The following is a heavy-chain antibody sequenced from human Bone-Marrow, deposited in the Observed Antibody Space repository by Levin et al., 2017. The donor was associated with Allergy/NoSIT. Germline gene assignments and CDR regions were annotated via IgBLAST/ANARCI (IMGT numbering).Heavy chain of an antibody. CDR2: ISGSGGST. CDR3: AAGYCTNGVCYLNFDY. Sequence: PGGSLRLSCAASGFTFSSYAMSWVRQAPGKGLEWVSAISGSGGSTYYADSVKGRFTISRDNSKNTLYLQMNSLRAEDTAVYYCAAGYCTNGVCYLNFDYWGQGTLVTVSS. D-gene: IGHD2-8*01. V-gene: IGHV3-23*01. CDR1: GFTFSSYA. J-gene: IGHJ4*02.